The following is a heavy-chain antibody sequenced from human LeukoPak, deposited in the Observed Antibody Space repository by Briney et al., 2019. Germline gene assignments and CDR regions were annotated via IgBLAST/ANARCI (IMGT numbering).Heavy chain of an antibody. CDR3: FTTYYYGSGSVPPGDF. CDR1: GFTFSSYS. D-gene: IGHD3-10*01. Sequence: PGGSLRLSCAASGFTFSSYSMNWVRQAPGKGLEWVSSISSSSSYIYYVDSVKGRFTISRDNAKNSLHLQMNSLRAEDTAVYYCFTTYYYGSGSVPPGDFWGQGTLVTVSS. CDR2: ISSSSSYI. J-gene: IGHJ4*02. V-gene: IGHV3-21*01.